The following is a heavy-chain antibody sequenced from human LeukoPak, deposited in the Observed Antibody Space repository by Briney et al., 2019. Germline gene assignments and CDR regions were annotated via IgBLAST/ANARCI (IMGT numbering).Heavy chain of an antibody. Sequence: WXRHAXXKGLEWVSGISWNSGSIGYADSVKGRFTISRDNAKNSLYLQMNSLRAEDTALYYCAKATVTTRYYYGMDVWGQGTTVTVSS. D-gene: IGHD4-17*01. V-gene: IGHV3-9*01. J-gene: IGHJ6*02. CDR2: ISWNSGSI. CDR3: AKATVTTRYYYGMDV.